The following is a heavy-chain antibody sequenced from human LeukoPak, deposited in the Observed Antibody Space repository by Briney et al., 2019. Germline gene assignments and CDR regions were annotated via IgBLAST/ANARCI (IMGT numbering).Heavy chain of an antibody. CDR1: GLTFSTYL. CDR2: IMQDGSQK. V-gene: IGHV3-7*01. CDR3: ARYFNSLGYTSLRGDY. D-gene: IGHD3-22*01. Sequence: GGSLRLSCASSGLTFSTYLMMGGRQAPGKGLEWVASIMQDGSQKYYVDSVKGRLTISRDNAKNSLYLQMKSLRAEDTAVYHCARYFNSLGYTSLRGDYWGQGTLVTVSS. J-gene: IGHJ4*02.